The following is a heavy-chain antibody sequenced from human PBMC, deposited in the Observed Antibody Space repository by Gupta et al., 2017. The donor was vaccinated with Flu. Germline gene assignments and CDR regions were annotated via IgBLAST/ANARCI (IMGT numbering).Heavy chain of an antibody. D-gene: IGHD2-15*01. Sequence: CVVSGFTFSDYYMSWIRQAPGKGLEWVSYIGTSGTYPNYADSVKGRFTISRDNAKNSLYLQMNSLRAEDTAVYYCARFRGYCSGGTCYTNYAMDVWGQGTTVTVSS. J-gene: IGHJ6*02. V-gene: IGHV3-11*03. CDR1: GFTFSDYY. CDR2: IGTSGTYP. CDR3: ARFRGYCSGGTCYTNYAMDV.